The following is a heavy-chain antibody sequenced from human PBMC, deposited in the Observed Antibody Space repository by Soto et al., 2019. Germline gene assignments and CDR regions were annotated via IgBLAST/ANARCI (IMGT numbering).Heavy chain of an antibody. V-gene: IGHV3-23*01. CDR2: ISGSGGST. J-gene: IGHJ4*02. D-gene: IGHD2-15*01. CDR1: GFTFSSYA. CDR3: AKDLSYCSGGSCYSETIFDY. Sequence: GGSLRLSCAASGFTFSSYAMSWVRQAPGKGLEWVSAISGSGGSTYYADSVKGRFTISRDNSKNTLYLQMNSLRAEDTAVYYCAKDLSYCSGGSCYSETIFDYWGQGTLVTVSS.